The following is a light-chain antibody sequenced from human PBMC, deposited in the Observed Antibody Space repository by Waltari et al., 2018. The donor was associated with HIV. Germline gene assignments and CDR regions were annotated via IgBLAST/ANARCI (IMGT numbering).Light chain of an antibody. CDR1: SSDVGYYKH. V-gene: IGLV2-8*01. J-gene: IGLJ2*01. CDR2: DGN. CDR3: CSLAARNTLI. Sequence: QSALTQPPSASGSPGQSVTIPCTGTSSDVGYYKHVSWYQHHPGKAPKLIIYDGNTRPSGVPHRFSVAKSGHTASLTVSGLQPEDEGDYFCCSLAARNTLIFGGGTKLTV.